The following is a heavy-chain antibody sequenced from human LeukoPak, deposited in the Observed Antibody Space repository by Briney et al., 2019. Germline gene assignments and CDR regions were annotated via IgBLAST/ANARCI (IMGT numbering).Heavy chain of an antibody. CDR2: IKQDGSEI. Sequence: PGGSLRLSCAASGFTFSSYGMHWVRQVPGKGLEWVANIKQDGSEIYYVDSVKGRFTISRDNAKNSLFLQMNSLRVDDSAVYYCARDKVSGPTLLDYWGQGTLVTVSS. V-gene: IGHV3-7*01. D-gene: IGHD3-10*01. CDR1: GFTFSSYG. J-gene: IGHJ4*02. CDR3: ARDKVSGPTLLDY.